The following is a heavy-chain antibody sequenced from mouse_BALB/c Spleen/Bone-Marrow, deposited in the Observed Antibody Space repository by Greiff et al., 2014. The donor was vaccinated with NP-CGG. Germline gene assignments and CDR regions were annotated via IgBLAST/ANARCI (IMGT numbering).Heavy chain of an antibody. CDR2: INPYNGAT. J-gene: IGHJ2*01. Sequence: VQLKQSGPDLVKPGASVKISCKASGYSFTGYYMHWVKQSHVKSLEWIGRINPYNGATTYNQNSKDKASLTVDKSSSTAYMELHSLTSEDSAVYYCARSWDYWGQGTTLTVSS. CDR3: ARSWDY. V-gene: IGHV1-31*01. D-gene: IGHD4-1*01. CDR1: GYSFTGYY.